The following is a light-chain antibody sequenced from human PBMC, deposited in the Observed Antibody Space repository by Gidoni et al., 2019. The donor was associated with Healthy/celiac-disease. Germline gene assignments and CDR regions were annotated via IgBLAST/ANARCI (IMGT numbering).Light chain of an antibody. CDR1: SSDVGGYNY. CDR3: SSYTSSSTLVV. Sequence: SPGQSITISCTGTSSDVGGYNYVSWYQQHPGKAPKLMIYDVSNRPSGVSNRFSGSKSGNTASLTISGLQAEDDADYYCSSYTSSSTLVVFGGGTKLTVL. CDR2: DVS. V-gene: IGLV2-14*03. J-gene: IGLJ2*01.